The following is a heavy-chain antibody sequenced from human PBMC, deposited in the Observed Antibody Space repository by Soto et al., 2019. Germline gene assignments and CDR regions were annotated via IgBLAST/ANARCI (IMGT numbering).Heavy chain of an antibody. Sequence: QVQLQESGPGLVKPSQTLSLTCTVSGGSISSGGYYWSWIRQHPGKALEWIGYIYYSGSTYYNPYLKSRVTISVDTSKNQFSLKLSSVTAADTAVYYCAREGTRDGYNEEDYWGQGTLVTVSS. D-gene: IGHD5-12*01. V-gene: IGHV4-31*03. J-gene: IGHJ4*02. CDR3: AREGTRDGYNEEDY. CDR2: IYYSGST. CDR1: GGSISSGGYY.